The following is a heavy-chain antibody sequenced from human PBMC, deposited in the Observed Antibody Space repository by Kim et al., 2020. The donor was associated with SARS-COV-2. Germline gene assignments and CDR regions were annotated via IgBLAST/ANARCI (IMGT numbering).Heavy chain of an antibody. D-gene: IGHD1-26*01. J-gene: IGHJ6*02. V-gene: IGHV3-23*01. CDR2: ISGSGGYT. CDR1: GFTFSDYA. CDR3: AKDRVGAIDSYYGMDV. Sequence: GGSLRLSCAASGFTFSDYAMSWVRQAPGKGLEWVSGISGSGGYTYYADSVKGRFTISRDNSKNTLYLQMNSLRAEDTAIYYCAKDRVGAIDSYYGMDVWGQGTTVTVSS.